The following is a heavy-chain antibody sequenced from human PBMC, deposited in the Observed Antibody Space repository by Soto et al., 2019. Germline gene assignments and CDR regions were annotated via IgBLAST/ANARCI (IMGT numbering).Heavy chain of an antibody. CDR2: IYYSGST. CDR3: ARVKKVGDYYFDY. J-gene: IGHJ4*02. CDR1: GGSISSGGYY. Sequence: LCGGSISSGGYYWSWIRQHPGKGLEWIGYIYYSGSTYYNPSLKSRVTISVDTSKNQFSLKLSSVTAADTAVYYCARVKKVGDYYFDYWGQGTLVTVSS. V-gene: IGHV4-31*02. D-gene: IGHD4-17*01.